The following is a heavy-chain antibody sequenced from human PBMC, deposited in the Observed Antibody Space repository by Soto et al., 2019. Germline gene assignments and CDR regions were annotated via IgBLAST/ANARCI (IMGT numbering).Heavy chain of an antibody. V-gene: IGHV3-21*01. CDR1: GFTFSSYS. CDR2: ISSSSSYI. Sequence: PGGSLRLSXAASGFTFSSYSMNWARQAPGKGLEWVSSISSSSSYIYYADSVKGRFTISRDNAKNSLYLQMNSLRAEDTAVYYCASSFHYYDSSGYSPFDYWGQGTLVTVSS. J-gene: IGHJ4*02. D-gene: IGHD3-22*01. CDR3: ASSFHYYDSSGYSPFDY.